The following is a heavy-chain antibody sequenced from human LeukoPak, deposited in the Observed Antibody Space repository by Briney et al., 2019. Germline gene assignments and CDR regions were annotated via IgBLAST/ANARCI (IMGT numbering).Heavy chain of an antibody. CDR1: GFTFSSYA. CDR3: ARDRAQYSGYDLGAFDI. J-gene: IGHJ3*02. Sequence: TGGSLRLSCAASGFTFSSYAMSWVRQAPGKGLEWVSAISGSGGSTYYADSVKGRFTISRDNSKNTLYLQMNSLRAEDTAVYYCARDRAQYSGYDLGAFDIWGQGTMVTVSS. D-gene: IGHD5-12*01. CDR2: ISGSGGST. V-gene: IGHV3-23*01.